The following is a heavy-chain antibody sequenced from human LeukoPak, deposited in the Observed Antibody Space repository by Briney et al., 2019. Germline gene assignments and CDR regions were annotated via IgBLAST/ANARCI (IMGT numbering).Heavy chain of an antibody. V-gene: IGHV4-39*01. Sequence: SETLSLTCTVSGSSISSSNYYWGWIRQPPGRGLEWIGTIYYSGSTYYNPSLKSRVTISVDTSKNQFSLKLSSVTAADTAVYYCARRLYYGSGSYDYWGQGTLVTVSS. CDR1: GSSISSSNYY. CDR2: IYYSGST. D-gene: IGHD3-10*01. J-gene: IGHJ4*02. CDR3: ARRLYYGSGSYDY.